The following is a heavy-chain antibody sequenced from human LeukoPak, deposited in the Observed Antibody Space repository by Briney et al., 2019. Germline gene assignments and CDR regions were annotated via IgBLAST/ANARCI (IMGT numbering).Heavy chain of an antibody. CDR3: ARVMGSSWYGHNWFDP. Sequence: SETLSLTCAVYGGSFSGYYWSWIRQPPGKGLEWIGEINHSGSTNYNPSLKSRVTISVDTSKNQFSLKLSSVTAADTAAYYCARVMGSSWYGHNWFDPWGQGTLVTVSS. J-gene: IGHJ5*02. CDR2: INHSGST. D-gene: IGHD6-13*01. V-gene: IGHV4-34*01. CDR1: GGSFSGYY.